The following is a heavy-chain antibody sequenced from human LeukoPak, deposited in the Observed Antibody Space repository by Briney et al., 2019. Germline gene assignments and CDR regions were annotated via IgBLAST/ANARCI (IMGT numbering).Heavy chain of an antibody. CDR2: ISGNGDGT. V-gene: IGHV3-64*01. CDR3: ARGPRTFFKFGWFDP. CDR1: GFTFSSYA. D-gene: IGHD2/OR15-2a*01. J-gene: IGHJ5*02. Sequence: SGGSLRLSCAASGFTFSSYAMHWVRQAPGKGLEYVSTISGNGDGTYYANSVKGRFTISRDNSKNTLYLQMGSLRAEDMAVYYCARGPRTFFKFGWFDPWGQGTLVTASS.